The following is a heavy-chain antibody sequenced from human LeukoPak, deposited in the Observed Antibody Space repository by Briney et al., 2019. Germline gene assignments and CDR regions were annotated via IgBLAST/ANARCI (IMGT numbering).Heavy chain of an antibody. CDR2: IIPILGIA. D-gene: IGHD5-18*01. Sequence: GASVKVSCKASGYKFINYGISWVRQAPGQGLEWMGRIIPILGIANYAQKFQGRVTITADKSTSTAYMELSSLRSEDTAVYYCARDISSAMANDYWGQGTLVTVSS. V-gene: IGHV1-69*04. CDR1: GYKFINYG. J-gene: IGHJ4*02. CDR3: ARDISSAMANDY.